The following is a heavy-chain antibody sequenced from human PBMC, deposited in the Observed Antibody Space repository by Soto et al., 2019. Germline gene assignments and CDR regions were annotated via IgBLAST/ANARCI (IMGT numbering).Heavy chain of an antibody. CDR1: GFTFSSYA. Sequence: EVQLLESGGGLVQPGGSLRLSCAASGFTFSSYAMSWVRQAPGKGLEWVSGISGRGGSTHYADSVKGRFTISRDNSKNTLYLQMNSLRAEDTAVYYCAKDQEELLRSRYFDLWGRGTLVTVSS. J-gene: IGHJ2*01. CDR2: ISGRGGST. CDR3: AKDQEELLRSRYFDL. D-gene: IGHD2-15*01. V-gene: IGHV3-23*01.